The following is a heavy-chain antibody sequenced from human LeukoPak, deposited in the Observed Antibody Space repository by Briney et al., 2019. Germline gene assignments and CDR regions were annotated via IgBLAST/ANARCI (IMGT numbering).Heavy chain of an antibody. V-gene: IGHV3-43*02. J-gene: IGHJ4*02. CDR1: GFTFDDYA. CDR2: ISGDGGST. Sequence: GGSLRLSCAASGFTFDDYAMHWVRQAPGKGLEWVSLISGDGGSTYYVDSVKGRFTISRDNSKNSLYLQMNSLRTEDTSFYYCAKDRGGYSYAADYWGQGTLVTVSS. D-gene: IGHD5-18*01. CDR3: AKDRGGYSYAADY.